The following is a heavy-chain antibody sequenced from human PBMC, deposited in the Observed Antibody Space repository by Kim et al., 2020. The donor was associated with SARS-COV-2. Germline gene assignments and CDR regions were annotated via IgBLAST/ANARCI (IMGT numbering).Heavy chain of an antibody. D-gene: IGHD6-19*01. J-gene: IGHJ4*02. CDR1: GFTFNNYG. Sequence: GGSLRLSCVASGFTFNNYGMHWVRQAPGKGLEWVAVVSHDGSQTHYVDSVKGRFTVSRDNSNDTLFLQMNSLRAEDTAMYYCAKDRGSFWSLDYWGLGTL. V-gene: IGHV3-30*18. CDR3: AKDRGSFWSLDY. CDR2: VSHDGSQT.